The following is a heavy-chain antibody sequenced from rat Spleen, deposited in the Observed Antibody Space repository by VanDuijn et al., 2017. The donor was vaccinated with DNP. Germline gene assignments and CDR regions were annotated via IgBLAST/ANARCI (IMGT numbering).Heavy chain of an antibody. CDR1: GFTFNTYW. J-gene: IGHJ4*01. Sequence: EVQLVESGGDLVQPGRSLKLSCVTSGFTFNTYWMTWIRQVPGKGLEWVASITSSGGNTYYPDSVKGRFTISRDNTNSTLYLQMDSLRSEDTATYYCTTSEAYTTDAWGQGTSVTVSS. CDR3: TTSEAYTTDA. CDR2: ITSSGGNT. D-gene: IGHD1-6*01. V-gene: IGHV5-31*01.